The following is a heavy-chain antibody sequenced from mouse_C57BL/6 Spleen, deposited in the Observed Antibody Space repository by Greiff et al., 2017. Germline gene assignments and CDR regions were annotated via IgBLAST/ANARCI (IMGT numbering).Heavy chain of an antibody. J-gene: IGHJ3*01. D-gene: IGHD1-1*01. CDR1: GFTFSSYT. CDR2: ISGGGGNT. Sequence: EVKLMESGGGLVKPGGSLKLSCAASGFTFSSYTMSWVRQTPEKRLEWVATISGGGGNTYYPDSVKGRFTISRDNAKNTLYLQMSSLRSEDTALYYCARHYYGTRAWFAYWGQGTLVTVSA. V-gene: IGHV5-9*01. CDR3: ARHYYGTRAWFAY.